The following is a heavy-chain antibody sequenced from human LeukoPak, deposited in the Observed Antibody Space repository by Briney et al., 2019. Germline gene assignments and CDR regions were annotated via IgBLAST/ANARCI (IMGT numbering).Heavy chain of an antibody. CDR2: ISWNSGSK. CDR1: GFTFDDYA. V-gene: IGHV3-9*01. Sequence: GGSLRLSCAASGFTFDDYAMHWVRQAPGKGLEWVSGISWNSGSKGYADSVKGRFTISRDNAKNSLYLQMNSLRAEDTALYYCAKDRTVCGSSSCYGAGFDYWGQGTLVTVSS. CDR3: AKDRTVCGSSSCYGAGFDY. J-gene: IGHJ4*02. D-gene: IGHD2-2*01.